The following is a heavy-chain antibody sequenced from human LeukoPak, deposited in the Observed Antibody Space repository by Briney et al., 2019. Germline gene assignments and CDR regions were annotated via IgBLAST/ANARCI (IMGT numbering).Heavy chain of an antibody. J-gene: IGHJ6*03. CDR2: IIPIFGTA. CDR3: ASPTGTIGGTGYYYYSYYMDV. V-gene: IGHV1-69*13. D-gene: IGHD1-7*01. Sequence: SVKVSCKASGGTFSSYAISWVRQAPGQGLEWMGGIIPIFGTANYAQKFQGRVTITADESTSTAYMELSSLRSEDTAVYYCASPTGTIGGTGYYYYSYYMDVWGKGTTVTVSS. CDR1: GGTFSSYA.